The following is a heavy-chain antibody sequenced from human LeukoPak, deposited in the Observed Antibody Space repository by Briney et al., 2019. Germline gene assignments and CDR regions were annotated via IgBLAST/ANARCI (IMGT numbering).Heavy chain of an antibody. D-gene: IGHD3-16*01. V-gene: IGHV4-39*01. CDR1: GGSISSSSYY. CDR2: IYYSGST. J-gene: IGHJ4*02. CDR3: ASQGEILDY. Sequence: SETLSLTCTVSGGSISSSSYYWGWIRQPPGKGLEWIGGIYYSGSTYYNPSLKSRVTISVDTSKNQFSLKLSSVTAADTAVYYCASQGEILDYWGQGTLVTVSS.